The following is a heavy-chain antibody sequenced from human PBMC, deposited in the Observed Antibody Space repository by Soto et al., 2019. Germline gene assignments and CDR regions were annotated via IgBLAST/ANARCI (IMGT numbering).Heavy chain of an antibody. D-gene: IGHD2-2*01. CDR3: ARGPILSVPASTLYYYYYGMDV. Sequence: SETLSLTCTVSGGSISSGDYSWRWIRQPPGKGLEWIGYIYYSGSTYYNPSLKSRVTISVDTSKNQFSLKLSSVTAADTAVYYCARGPILSVPASTLYYYYYGMDVWGQGTTVT. CDR2: IYYSGST. J-gene: IGHJ6*02. V-gene: IGHV4-30-4*01. CDR1: GGSISSGDYS.